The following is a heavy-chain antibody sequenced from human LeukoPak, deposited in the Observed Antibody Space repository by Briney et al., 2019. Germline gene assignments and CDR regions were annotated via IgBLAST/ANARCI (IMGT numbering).Heavy chain of an antibody. CDR1: GGPFSGYF. D-gene: IGHD3-10*01. V-gene: IGHV4-34*01. CDR3: ARRYYYNLGSFPFDF. Sequence: SETLSLTCAVSGGPFSGYFWSWIRQSSGKGLEWIGEIHNSGTTNYNPSLNSRVTISEDTSKNQFYLNLSSVTAADTAVNYCARRYYYNLGSFPFDFWGQGTLVTVSS. CDR2: IHNSGTT. J-gene: IGHJ4*02.